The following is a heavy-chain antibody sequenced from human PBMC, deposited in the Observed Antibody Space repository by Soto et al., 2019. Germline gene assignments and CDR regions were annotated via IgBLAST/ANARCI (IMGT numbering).Heavy chain of an antibody. CDR1: GGSISSSY. J-gene: IGHJ4*02. V-gene: IGHV4-59*08. CDR2: IYDSGST. Sequence: SETLSLTCTVSGGSISSSYWSWIRQPPGKGLEWIGYIYDSGSTYYNPSLKSRVTISVDRSKNQFSLKLSSVTAADTAGYYCARHLSLTMFDNWGQGTQVTVSS. CDR3: ARHLSLTMFDN. D-gene: IGHD3-10*01.